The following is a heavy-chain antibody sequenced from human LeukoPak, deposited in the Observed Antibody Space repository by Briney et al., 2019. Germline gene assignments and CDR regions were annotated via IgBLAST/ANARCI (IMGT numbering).Heavy chain of an antibody. CDR3: SRESGPFCPFGY. CDR1: GGSISGTNW. D-gene: IGHD1-26*01. J-gene: IGHJ4*02. V-gene: IGHV4-4*02. Sequence: SGTLSLTCGVSGGSISGTNWWSWVRQLPGQGLEWIGEISLAGQTNYNPSLNGRVTMSLDKSSNQLSLHLQSVTAADTATYFCSRESGPFCPFGYWGQGTLVIVSS. CDR2: ISLAGQT.